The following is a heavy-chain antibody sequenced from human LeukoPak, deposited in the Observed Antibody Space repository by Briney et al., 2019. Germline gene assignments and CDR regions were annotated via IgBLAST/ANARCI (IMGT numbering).Heavy chain of an antibody. CDR1: GFTFSSYW. D-gene: IGHD3-10*01. CDR3: ARVSNYGSGPATYWYFDL. J-gene: IGHJ2*01. Sequence: GGSLRLSCAASGFTFSSYWMSWVRQAPGKGLEWGANIKQDGSEKYYVDSVKGRFTLSRDNAKNSLYLQMNSLRAEDTAVYYCARVSNYGSGPATYWYFDLWGRGTLVTVSS. CDR2: IKQDGSEK. V-gene: IGHV3-7*01.